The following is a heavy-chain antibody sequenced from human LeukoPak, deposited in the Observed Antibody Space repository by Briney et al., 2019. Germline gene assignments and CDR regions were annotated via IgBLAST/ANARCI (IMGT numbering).Heavy chain of an antibody. J-gene: IGHJ5*02. D-gene: IGHD3-10*01. Sequence: PSETLSLTCAVYGGSFSAYYWTWIRQPPGKGLEWIGEINHSGTTNYNPSLNGRVTISVDTSRTQFSLKLTSVTAADTAVYYCAQTNGAVYRPYGSGRDWFDPWGQGTLVTVSS. CDR2: INHSGTT. V-gene: IGHV4-34*01. CDR1: GGSFSAYY. CDR3: AQTNGAVYRPYGSGRDWFDP.